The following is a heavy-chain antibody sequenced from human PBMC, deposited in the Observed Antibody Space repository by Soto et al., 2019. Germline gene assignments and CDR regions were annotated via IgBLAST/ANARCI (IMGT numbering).Heavy chain of an antibody. D-gene: IGHD5-12*01. V-gene: IGHV1-69*13. J-gene: IGHJ4*02. Sequence: SVKVSCKASGGTFSSYAISWVRQAPGQGLEWMGGIIPIFGTANYAQKFQGRVTITADESTSTAYMELSSLRSEDTAVYYCARVAVRDGYNYPDYWGQGTLVTVSS. CDR1: GGTFSSYA. CDR2: IIPIFGTA. CDR3: ARVAVRDGYNYPDY.